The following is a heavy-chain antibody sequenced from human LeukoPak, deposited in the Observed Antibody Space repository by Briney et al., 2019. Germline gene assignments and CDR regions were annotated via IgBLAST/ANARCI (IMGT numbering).Heavy chain of an antibody. V-gene: IGHV3-53*01. CDR1: GITVSSNY. D-gene: IGHD3-3*01. CDR2: SDSGVGT. CDR3: AKIGRSYDFWTGYYEEEVDYMDV. Sequence: PGGSLRLSCAASGITVSSNYMTWVRQAPGKGLEWVSGISDSGVGTKHADSVKGRFTISRDNSKNTLYLQMNSLRAEDTAAYYCAKIGRSYDFWTGYYEEEVDYMDVWGKGTTVTVSS. J-gene: IGHJ6*03.